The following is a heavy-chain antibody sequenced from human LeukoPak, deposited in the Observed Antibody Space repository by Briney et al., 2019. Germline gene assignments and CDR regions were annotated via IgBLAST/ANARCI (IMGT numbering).Heavy chain of an antibody. J-gene: IGHJ4*02. CDR2: ISSSSSYI. CDR3: ARLTTTVTAPFDY. D-gene: IGHD4-17*01. Sequence: GGSLRLSCAASGFTFSIYNMNWVRQAPGKGLEWVSSISSSSSYIYYADSVKGRFTISRDNAKNSLYLQMNSLRAEDTAVYYCARLTTTVTAPFDYWGQGTLVTVSS. V-gene: IGHV3-21*01. CDR1: GFTFSIYN.